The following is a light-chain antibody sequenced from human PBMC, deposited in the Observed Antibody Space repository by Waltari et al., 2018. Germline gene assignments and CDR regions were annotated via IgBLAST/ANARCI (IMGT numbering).Light chain of an antibody. CDR2: TVD. J-gene: IGLJ2*01. CDR1: ARDVGGYKY. Sequence: QSALTQPRSVSGSPGHSVTFSSTGTARDVGGYKYVSWYQQHPGKVPKLIIYTVDHRPSGVPDRFSGSESGNTASLTISGLQAEDEADYYCCSYAGKYTSVFGGGTKLTVL. CDR3: CSYAGKYTSV. V-gene: IGLV2-11*01.